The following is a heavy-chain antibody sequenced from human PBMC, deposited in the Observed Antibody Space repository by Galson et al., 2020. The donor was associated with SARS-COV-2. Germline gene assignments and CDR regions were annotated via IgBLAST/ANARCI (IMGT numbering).Heavy chain of an antibody. CDR1: GFTFSSYG. CDR3: AKVRSSSSVGAFDI. J-gene: IGHJ3*02. V-gene: IGHV3-33*06. CDR2: IRQDGSNK. Sequence: GESLKISCAASGFTFSSYGMHWVRQAPGKGPEWVADIRQDGSNKYYADSVKGRFTISRDNSKNTLYLQMNSLRAEDTAVYYCAKVRSSSSVGAFDIWGQGTMVTVSS. D-gene: IGHD6-6*01.